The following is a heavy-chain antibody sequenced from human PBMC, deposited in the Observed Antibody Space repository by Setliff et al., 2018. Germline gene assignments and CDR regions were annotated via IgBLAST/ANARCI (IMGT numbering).Heavy chain of an antibody. V-gene: IGHV1-3*01. J-gene: IGHJ4*02. CDR3: ARDLVWFGELLDLPGYYFDY. CDR1: GYTFTSYA. Sequence: GASVKVSCKASGYTFTSYAMHWVRQAPGQRLEWMGWINAGNGNTKYSQKFQGRVTITGDTSASTAYMELSSLRSEDTAVYYCARDLVWFGELLDLPGYYFDYWGQGTLVTVSS. CDR2: INAGNGNT. D-gene: IGHD3-10*01.